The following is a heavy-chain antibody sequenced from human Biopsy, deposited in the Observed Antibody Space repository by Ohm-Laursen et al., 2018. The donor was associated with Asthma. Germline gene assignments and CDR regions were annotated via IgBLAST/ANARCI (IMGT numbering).Heavy chain of an antibody. CDR3: AKDSGRYHADFDY. CDR1: GFTFSSYA. CDR2: ISGSGGST. V-gene: IGHV3-23*01. J-gene: IGHJ4*02. Sequence: SLRLSCAVSGFTFSSYAMSWVRQAPGKGLEWVSAISGSGGSTYYADSVKGRFTISRDNSKNTLYLQMNSLRAEDTAVYYCAKDSGRYHADFDYWGQGTLVTVSS. D-gene: IGHD1-26*01.